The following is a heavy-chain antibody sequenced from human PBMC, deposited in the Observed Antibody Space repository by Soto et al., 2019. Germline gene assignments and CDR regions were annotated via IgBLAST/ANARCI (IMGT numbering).Heavy chain of an antibody. D-gene: IGHD6-6*01. CDR2: IKSKTDGGTT. J-gene: IGHJ6*03. V-gene: IGHV3-15*01. Sequence: PGGSLRLSCAASGFTFSNAWMSWVRQAPGKGLEWVGRIKSKTDGGTTDYAAPVKGRFTISRDDSKNTLYLQMNSLKTEDTAVYYCTTGRGIAARPADYYYYMDVWGKGTTVTVSS. CDR1: GFTFSNAW. CDR3: TTGRGIAARPADYYYYMDV.